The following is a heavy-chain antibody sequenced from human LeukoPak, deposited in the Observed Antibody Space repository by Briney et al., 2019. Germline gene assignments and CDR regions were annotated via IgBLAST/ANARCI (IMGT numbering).Heavy chain of an antibody. V-gene: IGHV3-64*01. CDR1: GFTFSSYA. CDR3: ARSSYDTHFDY. D-gene: IGHD3-9*01. Sequence: GGSLRLSCAASGFTFSSYAMHWVRQAPGKGLEYVSAISSNGGSTYYANSVKGRFTISRDNSKNTLYLQMGSLRAEDMAVYYCARSSYDTHFDYWGQGTLVTVSS. CDR2: ISSNGGST. J-gene: IGHJ4*02.